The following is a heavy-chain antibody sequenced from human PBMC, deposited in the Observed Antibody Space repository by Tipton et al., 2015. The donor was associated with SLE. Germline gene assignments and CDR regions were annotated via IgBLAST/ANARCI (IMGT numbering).Heavy chain of an antibody. CDR1: GFVFRTYA. V-gene: IGHV3-30*18. CDR3: AKVRVRGVHYIDV. CDR2: ISYDGSNI. J-gene: IGHJ6*03. Sequence: RSLRLSCAASGFVFRTYAMHWVRQAPGKGLEWVSLISYDGSNIYYADSVRDRFTISRDNSKNTLFLQMNSLRPDDTAVYYCAKVRVRGVHYIDVWGKGTTVIASS. D-gene: IGHD3-10*01.